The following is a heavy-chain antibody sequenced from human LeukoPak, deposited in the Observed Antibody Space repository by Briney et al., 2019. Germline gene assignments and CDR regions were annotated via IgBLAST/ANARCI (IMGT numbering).Heavy chain of an antibody. Sequence: SVKVSCKASGGTFSSYAISWVRQAPGQGLEWMGGIIPIFGTANYAQKFQGRVTITADESTSTAYMELSSLRSEDTAVYYCARDDLSSSGWYYYYGMDVWGQGTTVTVSS. CDR3: ARDDLSSSGWYYYYGMDV. J-gene: IGHJ6*02. CDR1: GGTFSSYA. V-gene: IGHV1-69*13. D-gene: IGHD6-19*01. CDR2: IIPIFGTA.